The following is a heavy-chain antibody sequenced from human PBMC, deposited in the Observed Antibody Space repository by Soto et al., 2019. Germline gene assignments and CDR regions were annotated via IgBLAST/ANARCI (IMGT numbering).Heavy chain of an antibody. Sequence: SGPTVVNPTQTLALTCTFSGFSLSTSGVGVGWIRQPPGKALEWLALIYWDDDKRYSSSLNSRLTITKDTSKNQVVLTMTNMDPVDTATYYCAHSRPPRLLDYWGQGTLVTVSS. V-gene: IGHV2-5*02. CDR3: AHSRPPRLLDY. CDR1: GFSLSTSGVG. CDR2: IYWDDDK. D-gene: IGHD6-6*01. J-gene: IGHJ4*02.